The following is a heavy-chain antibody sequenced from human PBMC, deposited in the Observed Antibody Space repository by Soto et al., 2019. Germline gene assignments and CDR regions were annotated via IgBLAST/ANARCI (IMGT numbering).Heavy chain of an antibody. CDR1: GYSFTTYG. V-gene: IGHV1-18*01. CDR3: ARGRGSSSWYEISHYVDS. J-gene: IGHJ4*02. Sequence: VQLVQSGAELKKSGASVKVSCQTSGYSFTTYGTAWVRQAPGQGLEWIGWISAYSGHTNYAQDFQGRVTMTKDTSTSTAYMELRSLRSDDTAVYYCARGRGSSSWYEISHYVDSWGQGTPVTVSS. D-gene: IGHD6-13*01. CDR2: ISAYSGHT.